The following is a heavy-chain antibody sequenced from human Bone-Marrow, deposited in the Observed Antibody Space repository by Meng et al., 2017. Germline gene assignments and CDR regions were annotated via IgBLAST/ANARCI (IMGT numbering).Heavy chain of an antibody. Sequence: ASVKVSCKASGYTFTGYYMHWVRQAPGQGLEWMGWINPNSGGTNYAQKFQGRVTMTRDTSTSTVYMELSSLRSEDTAVYYCARDSLLWFGELPFLYYYYGMDVWGQGTTVTVSS. CDR3: ARDSLLWFGELPFLYYYYGMDV. CDR1: GYTFTGYY. J-gene: IGHJ6*02. D-gene: IGHD3-10*01. CDR2: INPNSGGT. V-gene: IGHV1-2*02.